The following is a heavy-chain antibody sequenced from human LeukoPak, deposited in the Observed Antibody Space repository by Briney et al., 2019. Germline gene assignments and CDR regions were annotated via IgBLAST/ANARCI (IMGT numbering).Heavy chain of an antibody. D-gene: IGHD6-19*01. CDR2: IYYSGST. V-gene: IGHV4-30-4*01. CDR1: GGSISSGDYY. CDR3: ARHGGYSSGWYRRDWFDP. J-gene: IGHJ5*02. Sequence: PSQTLSLTCTVSGGSISSGDYYWSWIRQPPGKGLEWIGYIYYSGSTNYNPSLKSRVTISVDTSKNQFSLKLSSVTAADTAVYYCARHGGYSSGWYRRDWFDPWGQGTLVTVSS.